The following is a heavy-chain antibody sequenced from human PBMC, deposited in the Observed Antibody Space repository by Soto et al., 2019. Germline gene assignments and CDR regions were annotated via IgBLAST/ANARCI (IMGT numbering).Heavy chain of an antibody. CDR3: VYNSPRQFGY. V-gene: IGHV1-69*01. Sequence: KVSCKASGGTFSSYAISWVRQAPGQGLEWMGGIIPIFGTANYAQKFQGRVTITADESTSTAYMELSSLRSEDTAVYYCVYNSPRQFGYWGQGTLVTVSS. CDR2: IIPIFGTA. J-gene: IGHJ4*02. CDR1: GGTFSSYA. D-gene: IGHD1-1*01.